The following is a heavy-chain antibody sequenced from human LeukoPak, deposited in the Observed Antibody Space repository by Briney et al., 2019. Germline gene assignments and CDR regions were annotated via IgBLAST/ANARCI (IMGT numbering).Heavy chain of an antibody. CDR2: IDKIGVGT. CDR1: GFTFSSFA. CDR3: AKEASRGSSFAYTPIEKPYYLDY. V-gene: IGHV3-23*01. D-gene: IGHD5-18*01. J-gene: IGHJ4*02. Sequence: GSLRLSCAASGFTFSSFAMSWIRQAPGKGLEWVSSIDKIGVGTYYADSVRGRFTISRDNSKNTVFLQMYSLRAEDTAAYYCAKEASRGSSFAYTPIEKPYYLDYWGQGTLVTVSS.